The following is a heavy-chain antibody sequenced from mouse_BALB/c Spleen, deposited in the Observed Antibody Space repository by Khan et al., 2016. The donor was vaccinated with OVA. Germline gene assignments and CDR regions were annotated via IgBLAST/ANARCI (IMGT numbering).Heavy chain of an antibody. D-gene: IGHD4-1*01. V-gene: IGHV14-3*02. CDR1: GFNIKDTY. J-gene: IGHJ3*01. Sequence: VQLKESGAELVKPGASVKLSCTASGFNIKDTYMHWVKQRPEQGLEWIGRIDPANGNTKYDPKFQGKATITAETSSNTAYLQLISLTSEDTAVYYCVRDYWDVFAYWGQGTLVTVSA. CDR2: IDPANGNT. CDR3: VRDYWDVFAY.